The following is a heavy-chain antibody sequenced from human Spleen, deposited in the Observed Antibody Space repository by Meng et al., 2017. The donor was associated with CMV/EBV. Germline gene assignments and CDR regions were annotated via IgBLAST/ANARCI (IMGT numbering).Heavy chain of an antibody. CDR3: ANNGGLAGRLLFY. CDR2: MSSCGSTI. CDR1: RFNCSDYY. D-gene: IGHD3-16*01. V-gene: IGHV3-11*04. J-gene: IGHJ4*02. Sequence: CRAFRFNCSDYYISWISQATGKGREWIGYMSSCGSTIHDADSVKGRVNISRDNVKSSVYLYMNSLRAEDTAVYYCANNGGLAGRLLFYWGQGTLVTVSS.